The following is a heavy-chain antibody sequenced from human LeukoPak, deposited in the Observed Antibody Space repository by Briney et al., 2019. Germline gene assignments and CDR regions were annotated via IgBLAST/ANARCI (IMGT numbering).Heavy chain of an antibody. CDR2: INHSGST. V-gene: IGHV4-34*01. Sequence: SETLSLTCAVYGGSFSGYYWSWIRQPPGKGLEWIGEINHSGSTNYNPSLKSRVTISVDTSKNQFSLKLSSVTAADTAVYYCARGLSMYYYDSSGYSAAFDYWGQGTLVTVSS. CDR1: GGSFSGYY. J-gene: IGHJ4*02. D-gene: IGHD3-22*01. CDR3: ARGLSMYYYDSSGYSAAFDY.